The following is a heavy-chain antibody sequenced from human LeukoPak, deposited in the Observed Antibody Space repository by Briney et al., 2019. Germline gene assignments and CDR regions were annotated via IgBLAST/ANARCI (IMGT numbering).Heavy chain of an antibody. CDR3: ARPYLTIFGVDDY. CDR2: IYYSGSS. J-gene: IGHJ4*02. CDR1: GGSISGYH. D-gene: IGHD3-3*01. Sequence: SETLSLTCNVSGGSISGYHWSWIRQPPGKGLEWLGYIYYSGSSNYNPSLKSRVTMSADTSKNQFSLKLSSVTAADTAVYYCARPYLTIFGVDDYWGQGTLVTVSS. V-gene: IGHV4-59*01.